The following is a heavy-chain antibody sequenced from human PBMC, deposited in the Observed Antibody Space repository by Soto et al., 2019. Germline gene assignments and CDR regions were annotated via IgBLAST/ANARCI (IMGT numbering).Heavy chain of an antibody. CDR1: GYRFTNYG. D-gene: IGHD6-6*01. J-gene: IGHJ5*02. CDR3: ARDGRGSSSFRLPLDP. Sequence: QVHLVQSGTEVKKPGASVKVSCKASGYRFTNYGISWVRQAPGLGLEWMGWISGYNVNTNYAQKFQGRLTMTTDTSTNTAYMELRSLRSEDTAVYYCARDGRGSSSFRLPLDPWGQGTLVTVSS. CDR2: ISGYNVNT. V-gene: IGHV1-18*01.